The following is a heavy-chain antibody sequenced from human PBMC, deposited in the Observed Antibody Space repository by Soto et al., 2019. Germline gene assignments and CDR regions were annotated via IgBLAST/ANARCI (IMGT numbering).Heavy chain of an antibody. Sequence: GGSLRLSCAPSGFDFIRHSMNWVRQAPGTGLDWVSSVCISSSYICFADSVKSRCTISRDNAKSSLYLQMDRLRAEDTAVYYCARDRSGSYPPSWFDPWGQGPRVTVSS. CDR2: VCISSSYI. CDR3: ARDRSGSYPPSWFDP. J-gene: IGHJ5*02. D-gene: IGHD1-26*01. V-gene: IGHV3-21*01. CDR1: GFDFIRHS.